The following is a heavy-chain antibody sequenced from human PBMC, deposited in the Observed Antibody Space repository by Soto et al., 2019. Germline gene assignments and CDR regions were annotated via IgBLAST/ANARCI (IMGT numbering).Heavy chain of an antibody. Sequence: QVQLVQSGAEVKKPGSSVKVSCEASGGTFSSYPINWVRQAPGQGLEWMGGIIPFFGTSNYAQKFQGRVTIPADDSTSTAYMELRSLRSEDTAVYYCARVGHITNYGMAVWDQGTTVTVSS. CDR3: ARVGHITNYGMAV. V-gene: IGHV1-69*01. J-gene: IGHJ6*02. D-gene: IGHD1-26*01. CDR2: IIPFFGTS. CDR1: GGTFSSYP.